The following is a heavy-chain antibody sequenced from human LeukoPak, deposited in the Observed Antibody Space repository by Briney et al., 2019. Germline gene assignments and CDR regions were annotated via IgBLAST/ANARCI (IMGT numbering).Heavy chain of an antibody. V-gene: IGHV3-73*01. D-gene: IGHD2-2*01. CDR2: VRSKANSYAT. Sequence: GGSLRLSCAASGFTFSGSAMHWVRQASGKGLEWVGRVRSKANSYATAYAASVKGRFTISRYDSKNTAYLQMNCLKTEDTAVYYCTRHIRDIVVVPAAPSVNYYYYMDVWGKGTTVTVSS. CDR3: TRHIRDIVVVPAAPSVNYYYYMDV. J-gene: IGHJ6*03. CDR1: GFTFSGSA.